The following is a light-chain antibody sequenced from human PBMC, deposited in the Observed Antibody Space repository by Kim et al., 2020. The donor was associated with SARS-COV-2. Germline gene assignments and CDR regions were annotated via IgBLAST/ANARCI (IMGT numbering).Light chain of an antibody. CDR3: QSYDI. J-gene: IGLJ2*01. CDR1: SGSIVINY. V-gene: IGLV6-57*03. Sequence: EAPGKTVTISCTRSSGSIVINYVQWYQQRPGSAPTTVIYEDDQRPSGVPDRFSGSIARSSNSASLTISGLKTEDEADYYCQSYDIFGGGTQLTVL. CDR2: EDD.